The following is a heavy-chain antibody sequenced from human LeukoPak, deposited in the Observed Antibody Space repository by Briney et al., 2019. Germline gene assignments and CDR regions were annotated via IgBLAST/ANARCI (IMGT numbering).Heavy chain of an antibody. CDR2: ISAYNGNT. CDR1: VYIFTTYG. V-gene: IGHV1-18*01. J-gene: IGHJ4*02. Sequence: ASVKVSCKASVYIFTTYGISGARQAPGQGLEWMGWISAYNGNTNYAQKLQGRVTMTTDTSTSTAYIELRSLRSDDTAVYYCARANREMAKIFGYWGQGTLVTVSS. CDR3: ARANREMAKIFGY. D-gene: IGHD5-24*01.